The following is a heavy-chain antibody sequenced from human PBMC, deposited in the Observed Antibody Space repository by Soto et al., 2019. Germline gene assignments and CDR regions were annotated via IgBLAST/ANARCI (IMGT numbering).Heavy chain of an antibody. CDR2: IYPGDSDT. CDR1: GYSFTSYW. D-gene: IGHD3-3*01. Sequence: PGESLKISCKGSGYSFTSYWIGRVRQMPGKGLEWMGIIYPGDSDTRYSPSFQGQVTISADKSISTAYLQWSSLKASDTAMYHCARWSGIFMGYYYYGMDVWGLGTTVTVSS. CDR3: ARWSGIFMGYYYYGMDV. J-gene: IGHJ6*02. V-gene: IGHV5-51*01.